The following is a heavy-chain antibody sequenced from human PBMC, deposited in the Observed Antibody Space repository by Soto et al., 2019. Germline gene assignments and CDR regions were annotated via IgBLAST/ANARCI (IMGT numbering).Heavy chain of an antibody. CDR1: GFPFSHYA. V-gene: IGHV3-23*01. J-gene: IGHJ3*01. D-gene: IGHD1-1*01. CDR2: ISGSGNDA. Sequence: VQLLESGGGLVQPGGSLRLSCAASGFPFSHYAMSWVRQAPGKGLEWVSAISGSGNDASYADSVRGRFTISRDNSRDTLYLQMNSLRADDTDVYYCATWHEREHAYDVWGQGTTVTVSS. CDR3: ATWHEREHAYDV.